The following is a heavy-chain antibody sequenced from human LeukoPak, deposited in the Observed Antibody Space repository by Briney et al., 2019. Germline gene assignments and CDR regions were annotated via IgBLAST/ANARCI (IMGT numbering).Heavy chain of an antibody. CDR1: GGTFSSYA. V-gene: IGHV1-69*01. D-gene: IGHD3-10*01. J-gene: IGHJ5*02. Sequence: SVKVSCKASGGTFSSYAISWVRQAPGQGLEWMGGIIPIFGTANYAQKFQGRVTITADESTSTAYMELSSLRSEDTAVYYCARPYYYYGSGSYSWFDPWGQGTLVTVSS. CDR2: IIPIFGTA. CDR3: ARPYYYYGSGSYSWFDP.